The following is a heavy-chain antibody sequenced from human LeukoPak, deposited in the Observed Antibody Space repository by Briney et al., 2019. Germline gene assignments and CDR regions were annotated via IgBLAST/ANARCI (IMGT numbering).Heavy chain of an antibody. CDR2: IYYSGST. D-gene: IGHD6-13*01. J-gene: IGHJ5*02. Sequence: SETLSLTCTVSGGSISSSSYYWGWNRQPQGKGGEWIVSIYYSGSTYYNPAIKSRVTISVDTAKNQFSLKLSSVTAADTAVYYCARDFTAAAGYWFDPWGQGTLVTVSS. CDR3: ARDFTAAAGYWFDP. CDR1: GGSISSSSYY. V-gene: IGHV4-39*02.